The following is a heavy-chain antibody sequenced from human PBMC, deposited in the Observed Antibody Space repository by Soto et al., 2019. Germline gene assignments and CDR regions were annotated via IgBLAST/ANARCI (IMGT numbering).Heavy chain of an antibody. CDR1: GGTFSTYA. D-gene: IGHD5-18*01. Sequence: QVQLVQSGAEVKKPESSVKVSCKAAGGTFSTYAISWVRLAPGQGLEWMGGIIPMFGTANYAQRFQDRVTITADESTNTVYMELSSLRSEDTAVYFCASGIQLWLRRINNGYSGWGQGTLVTVSS. V-gene: IGHV1-69*12. CDR2: IIPMFGTA. J-gene: IGHJ4*02. CDR3: ASGIQLWLRRINNGYSG.